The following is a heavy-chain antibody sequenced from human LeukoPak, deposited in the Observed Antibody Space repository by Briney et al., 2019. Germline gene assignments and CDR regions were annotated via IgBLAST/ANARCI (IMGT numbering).Heavy chain of an antibody. V-gene: IGHV1-46*01. CDR1: GYTFTNYY. Sequence: ASVKVSCKASGYTFTNYYIHWVRQAPGQGLEWMGIINPSSGNTEPHAQKFQGRVTLTRDTSTSTVYMELSSLRSEDTAIYYCARAFCTNGVCFIFDSWGQGTLVTVSS. CDR3: ARAFCTNGVCFIFDS. J-gene: IGHJ4*02. CDR2: INPSSGNT. D-gene: IGHD2-8*01.